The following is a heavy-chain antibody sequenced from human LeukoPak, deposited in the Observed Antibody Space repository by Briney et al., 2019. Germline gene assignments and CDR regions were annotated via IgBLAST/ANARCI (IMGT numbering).Heavy chain of an antibody. CDR2: IWYDGSNK. J-gene: IGHJ1*01. V-gene: IGHV3-33*06. CDR3: AKDGEGDYDILTGYYFAEYFQH. Sequence: PGRSLRLSCAASGFTFSSYGMHWVRQAPGKGLEWVAVIWYDGSNKYYADSVKGRFTISRDNSKNTLYLQMNSLRAEDTAVYYCAKDGEGDYDILTGYYFAEYFQHWGQGTLVTVSS. D-gene: IGHD3-9*01. CDR1: GFTFSSYG.